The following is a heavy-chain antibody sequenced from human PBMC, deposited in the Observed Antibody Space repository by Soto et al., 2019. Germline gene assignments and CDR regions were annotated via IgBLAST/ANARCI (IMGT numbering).Heavy chain of an antibody. J-gene: IGHJ4*02. CDR2: LSGSGTST. CDR1: GFSFVNYA. Sequence: PGGSLRLSFAASGFSFVNYAMNWVRQSPGKGLEWVSGLSGSGTSTYYADSVKGRFTISRDNSRDTLFLQMNSLTADDTAVYYCAKLTKNGSWFNPFDSWGQGAMVTVHS. D-gene: IGHD2-15*01. V-gene: IGHV3-23*01. CDR3: AKLTKNGSWFNPFDS.